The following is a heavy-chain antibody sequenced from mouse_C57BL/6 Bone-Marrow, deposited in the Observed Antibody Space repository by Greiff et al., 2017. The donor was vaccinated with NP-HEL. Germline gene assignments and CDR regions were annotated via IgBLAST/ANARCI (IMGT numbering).Heavy chain of an antibody. CDR2: IWSGGST. CDR1: GFSLTSYG. J-gene: IGHJ3*01. D-gene: IGHD2-4*01. Sequence: QVQLQQSGPGLVQPSQSLSITCTVSGFSLTSYGVHWVRQSPGKGLEWLGVIWSGGSTDYNAAFISRLSISKDNSKSQVFFKMNSLQADDTAIYYCARGGLRPIFFAYWGQGTLVTVSA. V-gene: IGHV2-2*01. CDR3: ARGGLRPIFFAY.